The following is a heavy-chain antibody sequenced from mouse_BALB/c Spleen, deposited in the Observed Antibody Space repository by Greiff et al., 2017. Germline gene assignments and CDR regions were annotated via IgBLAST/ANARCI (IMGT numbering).Heavy chain of an antibody. CDR1: GYTFTSYW. CDR3: ARSGDGYLDY. Sequence: QVQLQQPGAELVKPGASVKLSCKASGYTFTSYWMHWVKQRPGQGLEWIGEINPSNGRTNYNEKFKSKATLTVDKSSSTAYMQLSSLTSEDSAVYYCARSGDGYLDYWGQGTTLTVSS. CDR2: INPSNGRT. J-gene: IGHJ2*01. D-gene: IGHD2-3*01. V-gene: IGHV1S81*02.